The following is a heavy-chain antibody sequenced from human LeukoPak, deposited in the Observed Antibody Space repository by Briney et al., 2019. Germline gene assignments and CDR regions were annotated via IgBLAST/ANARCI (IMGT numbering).Heavy chain of an antibody. Sequence: GGSLRLSCAASGFTFSRYSMNWVRQAPGKGLEWVANIKQDGSEKYYVDSVKGRFTISRDNAKNSLYLQMNSLRAEDTAVYYCARDCSSTSCYDMALAGYWGQGTLVTVSS. CDR3: ARDCSSTSCYDMALAGY. CDR1: GFTFSRYS. J-gene: IGHJ4*02. D-gene: IGHD2-2*01. CDR2: IKQDGSEK. V-gene: IGHV3-7*01.